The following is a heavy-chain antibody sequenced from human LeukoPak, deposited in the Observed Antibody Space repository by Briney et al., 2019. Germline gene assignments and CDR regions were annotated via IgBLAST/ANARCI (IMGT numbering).Heavy chain of an antibody. CDR1: GGSISSSNYY. Sequence: SETLSLTCIVSGGSISSSNYYWGWIRQSPGKGLEWIGSIYSRGSTYYNPSLKSRVTISVDTSKNQFSLKLSSVTAADTAVYYCARDPGEGYFDYWGQGTLVTVSS. V-gene: IGHV4-39*07. J-gene: IGHJ4*02. CDR2: IYSRGST. CDR3: ARDPGEGYFDY. D-gene: IGHD2-21*01.